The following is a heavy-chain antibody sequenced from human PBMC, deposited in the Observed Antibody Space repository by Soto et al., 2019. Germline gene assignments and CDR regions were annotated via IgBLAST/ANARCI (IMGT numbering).Heavy chain of an antibody. D-gene: IGHD2-21*01. J-gene: IGHJ4*02. Sequence: EVQLVESGVGLVQPGGSLRLSCAASGFTFSSYSMNWVRQAPGKGLEWVSYIISSSSTIYYADSVKGRFTISRDNAKKSLYLQMNSLRDEDTDVYYCARGQSIVVVNAIDYYFDYWGQGTLVTVSS. CDR3: ARGQSIVVVNAIDYYFDY. V-gene: IGHV3-48*02. CDR2: IISSSSTI. CDR1: GFTFSSYS.